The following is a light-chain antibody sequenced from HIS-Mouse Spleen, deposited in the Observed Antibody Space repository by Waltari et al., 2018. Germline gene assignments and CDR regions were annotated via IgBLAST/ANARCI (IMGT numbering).Light chain of an antibody. CDR1: RPNIGNTY. Sequence: QSVLTQPPSVSAAPGQKVTISCSGSRPNIGNTYVSWYQQLPGTAPKLLIYDNNKRPSGIPDRFSGSKSGTSATLGITGLQTGDEADYYCGTWDSSLSAWVFGGGTKLTVL. J-gene: IGLJ3*02. CDR2: DNN. V-gene: IGLV1-51*01. CDR3: GTWDSSLSAWV.